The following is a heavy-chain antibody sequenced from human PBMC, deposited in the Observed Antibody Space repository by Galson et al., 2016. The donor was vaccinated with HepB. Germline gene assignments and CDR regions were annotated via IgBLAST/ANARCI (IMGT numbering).Heavy chain of an antibody. V-gene: IGHV3-49*03. CDR1: GFTFGDYA. D-gene: IGHD4-23*01. CDR3: TRNSGGNSRGPTY. Sequence: SLRLSCATSGFTFGDYAMGWFRQAPGKGLEWVSVMRAKTYSGTTEVAASVKGRFIISRDDSKSIAYLQMNSLKTEDTAVYYFTRNSGGNSRGPTYWGQGTLVTVSS. CDR2: MRAKTYSGTT. J-gene: IGHJ4*02.